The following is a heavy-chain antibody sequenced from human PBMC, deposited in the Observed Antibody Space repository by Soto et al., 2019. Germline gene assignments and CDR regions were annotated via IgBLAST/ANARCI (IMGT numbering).Heavy chain of an antibody. D-gene: IGHD6-19*01. Sequence: QVHVVQSGAEVKKPGASVKVSCKTSGYTFSNYGIACVRQAPGQGLEWMGWIGAYNGDTNHAPKFQGRGTMTTDTSARTADLEVRSPRSDATSLYSCARAVAVIASPPPRQNIWVDPWSQGTLVTVSS. CDR3: ARAVAVIASPPPRQNIWVDP. CDR2: IGAYNGDT. J-gene: IGHJ5*02. V-gene: IGHV1-18*01. CDR1: GYTFSNYG.